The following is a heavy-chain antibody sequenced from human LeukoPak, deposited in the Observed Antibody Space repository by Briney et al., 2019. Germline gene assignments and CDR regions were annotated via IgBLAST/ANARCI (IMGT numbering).Heavy chain of an antibody. D-gene: IGHD2-15*01. CDR2: IYTSGST. J-gene: IGHJ1*01. V-gene: IGHV4-4*07. CDR3: ASGEWIVGYFQH. Sequence: SETLSLTCTVSGGSISSYYWSWIRQPAGKGLEWIGRIYTSGSTNYNPSLKSRVTMSVDTSKNQFSLKLSSVTAADTAVYYCASGEWIVGYFQHWGQGTLVTVSS. CDR1: GGSISSYY.